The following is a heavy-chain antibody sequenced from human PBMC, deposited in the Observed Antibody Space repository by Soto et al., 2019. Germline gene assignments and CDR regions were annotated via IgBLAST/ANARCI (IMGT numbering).Heavy chain of an antibody. D-gene: IGHD3-10*01. CDR3: ARQGFGALHGLVEV. J-gene: IGHJ6*02. V-gene: IGHV4-59*08. CDR2: VHYSWGS. CDR1: GGSISSYH. Sequence: QVLLQESGPGLVKPSETLSLSCTVSGGSISSYHWRWIRQTPGKGLEWIGYVHYSWGSNYNPSLKSRVAISLDTSKSQFSLKLTSVTATDTAVYYCARQGFGALHGLVEVWGQGTTVTVSS.